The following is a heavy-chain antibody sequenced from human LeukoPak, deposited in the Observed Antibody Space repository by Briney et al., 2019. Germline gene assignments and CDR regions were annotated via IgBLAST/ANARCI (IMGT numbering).Heavy chain of an antibody. D-gene: IGHD3-9*01. CDR2: IKSKTDGGTT. J-gene: IGHJ4*01. CDR3: SSGRAGQRNVLRYFDRSRERGPLAN. V-gene: IGHV3-15*01. Sequence: GGSLRLSCAASGFTFSNAWMSWVRQAPGKGLEWVGRIKSKTDGGTTDYAAPVKGRFTISRDDSKNTLYLQMNSLKTEDTAVYYCSSGRAGQRNVLRYFDRSRERGPLANWGQGTLVTVSS. CDR1: GFTFSNAW.